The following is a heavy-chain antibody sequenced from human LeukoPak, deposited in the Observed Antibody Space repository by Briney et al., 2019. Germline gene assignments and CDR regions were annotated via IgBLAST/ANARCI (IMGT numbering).Heavy chain of an antibody. V-gene: IGHV4-39*07. CDR1: GGSISSSSYY. CDR3: ARDPLSTNDFDI. Sequence: PSETLSLTCTVSGGSISSSSYYWGWIRQPPGKGLEWIGSIYYSGSIYYNPSLKSRVTISVDTSKNQFSLKLSSVTAADTAVYYCARDPLSTNDFDIWGQGTMVTVSS. D-gene: IGHD1-1*01. J-gene: IGHJ3*02. CDR2: IYYSGSI.